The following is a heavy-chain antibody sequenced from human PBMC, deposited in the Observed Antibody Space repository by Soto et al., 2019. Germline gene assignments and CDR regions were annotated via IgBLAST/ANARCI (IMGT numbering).Heavy chain of an antibody. J-gene: IGHJ3*02. CDR1: GFTFSSYA. Sequence: GGSLRLSCAASGFTFSSYAMSWVRQAPGKGLEWVSAISGSGGSTYYADSVKGRFTISRYNSKNTLYLQMNSLRAEDTAVYYCAKDLGRSLLHEDIWGQGTMVTVSS. V-gene: IGHV3-23*01. CDR2: ISGSGGST. CDR3: AKDLGRSLLHEDI. D-gene: IGHD6-13*01.